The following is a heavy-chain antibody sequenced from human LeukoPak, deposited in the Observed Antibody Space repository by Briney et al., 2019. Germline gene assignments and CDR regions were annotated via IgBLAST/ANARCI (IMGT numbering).Heavy chain of an antibody. CDR3: ARDGVGVQFDY. J-gene: IGHJ4*02. CDR1: GFTFSIYT. CDR2: ITSSSSYI. V-gene: IGHV3-21*01. Sequence: PGGSLRLSCTASGFTFSIYTMNWVRQAPGKGLEWVSSITSSSSYIYYADSVKGRFTISRDNAKNSLYLQMNSLRAEDTAVYYCARDGVGVQFDYWGQGTLVTVSS. D-gene: IGHD1-26*01.